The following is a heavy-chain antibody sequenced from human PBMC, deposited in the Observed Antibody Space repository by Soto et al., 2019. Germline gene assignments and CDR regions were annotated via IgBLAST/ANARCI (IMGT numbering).Heavy chain of an antibody. CDR2: IYYSGST. Sequence: SETLSLTCTVSGGSISSYYWSWIRQPPGKGLEWIGYIYYSGSTNYNPSLKSRVTISVDTSKNQFSLKLSSVTAADTAVYYCARSTREYGDPYYYYYGMDVWGQGTTVTVSS. D-gene: IGHD4-17*01. CDR1: GGSISSYY. J-gene: IGHJ6*02. CDR3: ARSTREYGDPYYYYYGMDV. V-gene: IGHV4-59*01.